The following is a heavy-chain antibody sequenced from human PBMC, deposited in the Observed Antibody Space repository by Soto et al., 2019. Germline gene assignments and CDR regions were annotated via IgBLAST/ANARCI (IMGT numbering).Heavy chain of an antibody. J-gene: IGHJ4*02. Sequence: EVQLLESGGGLVQPGGSLRLSCAASGFSFSNYAMNWVRQAPGKGLEWVSGISGGGGGTYYADSVKGRYIISRDNSKTTVYLQRNSLRAVDTACYYCAKDSFSDRETFNFDSWGQGTLVTVSS. D-gene: IGHD1-26*01. CDR3: AKDSFSDRETFNFDS. CDR2: ISGGGGGT. CDR1: GFSFSNYA. V-gene: IGHV3-23*01.